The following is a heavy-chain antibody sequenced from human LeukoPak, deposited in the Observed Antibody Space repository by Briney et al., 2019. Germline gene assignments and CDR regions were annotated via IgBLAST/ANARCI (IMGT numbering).Heavy chain of an antibody. CDR3: GRDGRGVPVLYGTPNNWFYP. V-gene: IGHV3-30*03. Sequence: GRSLRLSCAASGFTFSTYGMHWVCQAPGKGLEWVAVILSDGSNKYYADSVKGGFTISRDNSNNTLYLQTNNLRAEDRDVCFCGRDGRGVPVLYGTPNNWFYPWGQGNLVTVSS. D-gene: IGHD2-8*02. J-gene: IGHJ5*02. CDR2: ILSDGSNK. CDR1: GFTFSTYG.